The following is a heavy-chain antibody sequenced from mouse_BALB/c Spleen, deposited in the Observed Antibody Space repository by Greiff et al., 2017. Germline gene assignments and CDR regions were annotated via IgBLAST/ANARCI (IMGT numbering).Heavy chain of an antibody. Sequence: VQLKQSGPELVKPGASVKISCKASGYTFTDYNMHWVKQSHGKSLEWIGYIYPYNGGTGYNQKFKSKATLTVDNSSSTAYMELRSLTSEDSAVYYCATEGSSWFAYWGQGTLVTVSA. CDR2: IYPYNGGT. V-gene: IGHV1S29*02. J-gene: IGHJ3*01. CDR3: ATEGSSWFAY. CDR1: GYTFTDYN.